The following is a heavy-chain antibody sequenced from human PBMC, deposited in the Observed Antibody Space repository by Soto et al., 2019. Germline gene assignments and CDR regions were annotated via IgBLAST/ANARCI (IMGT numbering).Heavy chain of an antibody. V-gene: IGHV1-18*01. CDR1: GYTFTSYG. Sequence: ASVKVSCKASGYTFTSYGISWVRQAPGQGLEWMGWISAYNGNTNYAQKLQGRVTMTTDTSTSTAYVELRSLRSDDTAVYYCARPGIAVAGTNWFDPWGQGTLVTVSS. CDR3: ARPGIAVAGTNWFDP. J-gene: IGHJ5*02. CDR2: ISAYNGNT. D-gene: IGHD6-19*01.